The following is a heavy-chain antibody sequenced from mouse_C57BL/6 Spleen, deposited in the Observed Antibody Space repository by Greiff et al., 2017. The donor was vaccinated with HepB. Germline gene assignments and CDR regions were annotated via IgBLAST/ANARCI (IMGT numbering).Heavy chain of an antibody. CDR3: ARGGYGSGDYAMDY. V-gene: IGHV1-55*01. Sequence: VQLQQPGAELVKPGASVKMSCKASGYTFTSYWITWVKQRPGQGLEWIGDIYPGSGSTNYNEKFKSKATLTVDTSSSTAYMQLSSLTSEDSAVYYCARGGYGSGDYAMDYWGQGTSVTVSS. CDR2: IYPGSGST. J-gene: IGHJ4*01. CDR1: GYTFTSYW. D-gene: IGHD1-1*01.